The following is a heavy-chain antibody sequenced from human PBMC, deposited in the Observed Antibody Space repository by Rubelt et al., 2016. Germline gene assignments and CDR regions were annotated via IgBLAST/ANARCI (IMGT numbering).Heavy chain of an antibody. CDR1: GGSFSGYY. Sequence: QVRLQQWGAGLLKSSETLSLTCAVYGGSFSGYYWSWIRQPPGKGLEWSGEINHSGSTNYNPSLKSRVTLSVDTSKNQFSLKLSSVTAAGTAVYYCARGPSPHNWFDPWGQGTLVTVSS. J-gene: IGHJ5*02. CDR2: INHSGST. V-gene: IGHV4-34*01. CDR3: ARGPSPHNWFDP.